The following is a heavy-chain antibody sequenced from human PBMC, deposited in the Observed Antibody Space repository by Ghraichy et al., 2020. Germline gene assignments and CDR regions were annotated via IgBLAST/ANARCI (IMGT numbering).Heavy chain of an antibody. J-gene: IGHJ4*02. CDR3: TTYYYESSGYQYYFDY. D-gene: IGHD3-22*01. V-gene: IGHV3-15*01. CDR1: GFTFTNAW. Sequence: LSLTCAASGFTFTNAWMSWVRQAPGKGLEWVGRIKSKTDGGTIDYAAPVKGRFTISRDDSKNTLYLQINSLKTEDTAVYYCTTYYYESSGYQYYFDYWGQGTLVTVSS. CDR2: IKSKTDGGTI.